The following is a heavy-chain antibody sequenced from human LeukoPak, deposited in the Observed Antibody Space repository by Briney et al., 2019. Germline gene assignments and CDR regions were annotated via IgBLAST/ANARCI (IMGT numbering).Heavy chain of an antibody. CDR3: ARVGPDYGDYPDY. Sequence: ASATVSCKPSGYTFTSYYMHWVRQAPGQGLEWMGIINPSGGSTSYAQKFQGRVTMTRYTYTSTVYMELSSLTSEDTAVYYCARVGPDYGDYPDYWGQGTLVTVSS. V-gene: IGHV1-46*01. J-gene: IGHJ4*02. D-gene: IGHD4-17*01. CDR1: GYTFTSYY. CDR2: INPSGGST.